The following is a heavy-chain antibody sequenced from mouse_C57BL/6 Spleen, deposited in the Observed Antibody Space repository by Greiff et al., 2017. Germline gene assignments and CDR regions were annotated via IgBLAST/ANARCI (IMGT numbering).Heavy chain of an antibody. D-gene: IGHD1-1*01. V-gene: IGHV5-12*01. CDR2: ISNGGGST. J-gene: IGHJ3*01. Sequence: EVHLVESGGGLVQPGGSLKLSCAASGFTFSDYYMYWVRQTPEKRLEWVAYISNGGGSTYYPDTVKGRFTISRDNAKNTLYLQMSRLKSEDTAMYYYARHEEGSWFAYWGQGTLVTVSA. CDR3: ARHEEGSWFAY. CDR1: GFTFSDYY.